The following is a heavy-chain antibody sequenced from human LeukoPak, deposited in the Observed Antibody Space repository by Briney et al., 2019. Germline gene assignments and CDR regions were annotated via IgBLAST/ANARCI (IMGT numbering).Heavy chain of an antibody. J-gene: IGHJ4*02. CDR2: INPNNGAT. D-gene: IGHD3-10*01. Sequence: GASVKVPCKASGYTFTGYQIHWVRQAPGQGLEWMGWINPNNGATNYAQEFQGRVTMTRDTSIGTAYMELSRLKSDDTALYYCARDYYGSGSYSTDCWGQGTLVTVSS. CDR1: GYTFTGYQ. V-gene: IGHV1-2*02. CDR3: ARDYYGSGSYSTDC.